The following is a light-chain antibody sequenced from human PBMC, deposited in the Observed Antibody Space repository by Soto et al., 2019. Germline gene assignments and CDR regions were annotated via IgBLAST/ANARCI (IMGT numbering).Light chain of an antibody. J-gene: IGKJ4*01. V-gene: IGKV1-12*01. Sequence: DIQMPQSPSSVSASVGDRVTITCRASQGISIWLDWYQQKPGKAPKLLIYAASSLQSGVPSRFSGSVSGTEFTLTISSLQPEDFATYYCHQANSLPLPFGGGTKVEIK. CDR2: AAS. CDR3: HQANSLPLP. CDR1: QGISIW.